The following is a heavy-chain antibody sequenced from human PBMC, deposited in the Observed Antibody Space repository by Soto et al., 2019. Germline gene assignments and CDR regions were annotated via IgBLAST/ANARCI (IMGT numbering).Heavy chain of an antibody. V-gene: IGHV1-69*13. J-gene: IGHJ4*02. CDR1: GGTFSSYA. D-gene: IGHD3-22*01. Sequence: ASVKVSCKASGGTFSSYAISWVRQAPGQGLEWMGGIIPIFGTANYAQKFQGRVTITADEYTSTAYMELSSLRSEDTAVYYCARVGSKNSYDSSGYYYFDYWGQGTLVTVSS. CDR2: IIPIFGTA. CDR3: ARVGSKNSYDSSGYYYFDY.